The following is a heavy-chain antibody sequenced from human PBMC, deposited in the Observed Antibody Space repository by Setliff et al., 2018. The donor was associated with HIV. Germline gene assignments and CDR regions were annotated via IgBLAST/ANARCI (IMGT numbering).Heavy chain of an antibody. D-gene: IGHD3-22*01. Sequence: SETLSLTCTVSGGSASNSRYYWAWIRQPPGKGLEYIGSIHYNEKTYYNPSLKSRVTISADTSRNQFSLKLNSVTAADTAVYYCASRIYYYDSSRVLREEGFDPWGQGTLVTVSS. CDR1: GGSASNSRYY. J-gene: IGHJ5*02. CDR2: IHYNEKT. V-gene: IGHV4-39*01. CDR3: ASRIYYYDSSRVLREEGFDP.